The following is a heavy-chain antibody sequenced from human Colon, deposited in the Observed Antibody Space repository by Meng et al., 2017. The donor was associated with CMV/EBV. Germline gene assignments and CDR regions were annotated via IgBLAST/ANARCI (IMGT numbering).Heavy chain of an antibody. Sequence: SETLSLTCSVSGGSISSSSHYWVWIRQPPGKGLEWIGSIYYSGNTFYNPSLESRVTMSVDTSTNQFSLKLTSVTAADTAVYYCAREGGSGFLEWLSTFDSWGQGTLVTVSS. D-gene: IGHD3-3*01. CDR3: AREGGSGFLEWLSTFDS. CDR1: GGSISSSSHY. V-gene: IGHV4-39*07. J-gene: IGHJ4*02. CDR2: IYYSGNT.